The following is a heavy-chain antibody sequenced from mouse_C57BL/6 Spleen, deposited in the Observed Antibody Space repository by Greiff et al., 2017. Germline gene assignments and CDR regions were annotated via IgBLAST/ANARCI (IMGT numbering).Heavy chain of an antibody. J-gene: IGHJ2*01. CDR1: GYTFTSYW. CDR3: ARQGGSSYFDY. Sequence: VKLQQPGAELVKPGASVKLSCKASGYTFTSYWMQWVKQRPGQGLEWIGEIDPSDSYTNYNQKFKGKATLTVDTSSSTAYMQLSSLTSEDAAVYYCARQGGSSYFDYWGQGTTLTVSS. V-gene: IGHV1-50*01. CDR2: IDPSDSYT. D-gene: IGHD1-1*01.